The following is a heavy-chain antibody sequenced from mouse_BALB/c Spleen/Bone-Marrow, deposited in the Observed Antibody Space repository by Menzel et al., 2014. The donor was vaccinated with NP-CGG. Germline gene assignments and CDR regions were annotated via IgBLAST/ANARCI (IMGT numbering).Heavy chain of an antibody. V-gene: IGHV4-1*02. Sequence: EVKLQESGGGLVQPGGSLKLSCAASGFDFSRHWMSWVRQAPGKGLQWIGEINPDSGTINYAPSLKAKFIISRDNAKNTLYLQMSKVRSDDTALYYCARGNYYGNLDYWGQGTTLTVSS. J-gene: IGHJ2*01. CDR1: GFDFSRHW. CDR3: ARGNYYGNLDY. CDR2: INPDSGTI. D-gene: IGHD2-1*01.